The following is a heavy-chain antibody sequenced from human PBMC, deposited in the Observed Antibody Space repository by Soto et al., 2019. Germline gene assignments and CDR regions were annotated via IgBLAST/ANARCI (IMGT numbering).Heavy chain of an antibody. Sequence: QVQLQESGPGLVKPSQTLSLTCTVSGGAISSGDRYWSWIRQPPGKGLEWIGHIKYSGSTHYNPSLQSRISMSIETSKNQFSLDVSSVTAADTAVYYCARGRGNTYGIDYWGQGTLVTVSS. CDR1: GGAISSGDRY. CDR3: ARGRGNTYGIDY. V-gene: IGHV4-30-4*01. J-gene: IGHJ4*02. D-gene: IGHD5-18*01. CDR2: IKYSGST.